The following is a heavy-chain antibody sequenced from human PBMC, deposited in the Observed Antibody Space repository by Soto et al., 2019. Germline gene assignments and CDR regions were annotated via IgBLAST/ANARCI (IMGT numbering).Heavy chain of an antibody. V-gene: IGHV4-39*01. CDR1: DNSINSDKYS. Sequence: QLQLQESGPGLVKPSETLSLTCSVPDNSINSDKYSWAWIRHPPGKAREWIGSIYYRGNPYYNPSLQTRVTISLDKSKSQFSLKLNSVTAADSAVYFCARLEGLATISYYFDFWGPGALVTVSS. D-gene: IGHD3-9*01. CDR2: IYYRGNP. J-gene: IGHJ4*02. CDR3: ARLEGLATISYYFDF.